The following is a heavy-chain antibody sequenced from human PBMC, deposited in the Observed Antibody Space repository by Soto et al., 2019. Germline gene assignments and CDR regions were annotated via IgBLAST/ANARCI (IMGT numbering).Heavy chain of an antibody. CDR3: SRAMTYYYGSPDYYCLDY. CDR2: ISSSSSTI. J-gene: IGHJ4*02. D-gene: IGHD3-22*01. CDR1: GFTFSSYS. Sequence: EVLLVESGGGLVQPGGSLRLSCAASGFTFSSYSMNWVRQAPGKGLEWISYISSSSSTIYYADSEGRFTISRDNAKNSLYLQMNSLRDEDTAVYYCSRAMTYYYGSPDYYCLDYLGQGTLVTVSS. V-gene: IGHV3-48*02.